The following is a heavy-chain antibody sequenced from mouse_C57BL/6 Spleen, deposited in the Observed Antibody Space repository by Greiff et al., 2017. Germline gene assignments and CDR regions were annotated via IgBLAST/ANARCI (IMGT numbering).Heavy chain of an antibody. CDR3: ARGGYLDY. Sequence: EVQRVESGPGLVKPSQSLSLTCSVTGYSITSGYYWNWIRQFPGNKLEWMGYISYDGSNNYNPSLKNRISITRDTSKNQFFLKLKSVTTEDTATYYCARGGYLDYWGQGTTLTVSS. CDR1: GYSITSGYY. V-gene: IGHV3-6*01. J-gene: IGHJ2*01. CDR2: ISYDGSN.